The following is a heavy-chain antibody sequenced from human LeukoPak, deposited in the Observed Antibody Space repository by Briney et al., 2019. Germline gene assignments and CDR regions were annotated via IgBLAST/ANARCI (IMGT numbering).Heavy chain of an antibody. V-gene: IGHV3-11*01. J-gene: IGHJ3*02. CDR2: ISSSGSTI. Sequence: GGSLRLSCAASGFTFSDYYMSWIRQAPGKGLEWVSYISSSGSTIYYADSVKGRFTISRDNAKNSLYLQMNSLRAEDTAVYYCARGLRYCSSTSCYSIDAFDIWGQGTMVTVSS. D-gene: IGHD2-2*01. CDR1: GFTFSDYY. CDR3: ARGLRYCSSTSCYSIDAFDI.